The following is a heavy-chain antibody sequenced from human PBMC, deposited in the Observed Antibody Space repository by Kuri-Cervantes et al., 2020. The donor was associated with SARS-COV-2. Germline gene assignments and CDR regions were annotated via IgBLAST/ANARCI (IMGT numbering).Heavy chain of an antibody. CDR1: GFTFSSYW. CDR3: ARDSPALYYYGMDV. CDR2: IKQDGSEK. V-gene: IGHV3-7*01. J-gene: IGHJ6*02. Sequence: GGSLRLSCAASGFTFSSYWMSWVRQAPGEGLEWVANIKQDGSEKYYADSVKGRFTISRDNSKNTLYLQMNSLRAEDTAVYYCARDSPALYYYGMDVWGQGTTVTVSS.